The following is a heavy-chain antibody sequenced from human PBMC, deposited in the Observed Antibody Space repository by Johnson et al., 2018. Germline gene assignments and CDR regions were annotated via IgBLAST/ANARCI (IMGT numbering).Heavy chain of an antibody. CDR3: ARNRRAVAGIIAYGMDV. CDR2: IKQDGSEK. Sequence: VQLVQSGGGLVKPGGSLRLSCAASGFTFNSYWMSWVRQAPGKGLEWVANIKQDGSEKYYVDSVKGRFTISRDNANNSLYVQMNSLRAEDTAVYYCARNRRAVAGIIAYGMDVWGQGTTVTVSS. V-gene: IGHV3-7*01. J-gene: IGHJ6*02. D-gene: IGHD6-19*01. CDR1: GFTFNSYW.